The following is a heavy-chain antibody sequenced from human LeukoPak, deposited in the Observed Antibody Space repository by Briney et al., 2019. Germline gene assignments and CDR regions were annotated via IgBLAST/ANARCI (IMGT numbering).Heavy chain of an antibody. J-gene: IGHJ1*01. V-gene: IGHV4-39*01. CDR2: IYYSGST. CDR3: ARLLNSGGWYAKSEYFQH. D-gene: IGHD6-19*01. CDR1: GGSISSSSYY. Sequence: PSETLSLTCTVSGGSISSSSYYWGWIRQPPGKGLEWIGSIYYSGSTYYNPSLKSRVTISVDTSKNQFSLKLSSVTAADTAVYYCARLLNSGGWYAKSEYFQHWGQGTLVTVSS.